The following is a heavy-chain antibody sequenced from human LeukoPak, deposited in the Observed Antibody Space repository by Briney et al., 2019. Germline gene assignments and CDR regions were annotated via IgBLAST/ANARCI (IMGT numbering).Heavy chain of an antibody. CDR2: ISSSSSYI. CDR3: AREYPRRIAAAGKNDY. D-gene: IGHD6-13*01. J-gene: IGHJ4*02. CDR1: GFTFSSYS. V-gene: IGHV3-21*01. Sequence: GGSLRLSCAASGFTFSSYSMNWVRQAPGKGLEWVSSISSSSSYIYYADSVKGRFTISRDNAKNSLYLQMNSLRAEDTAVYYCAREYPRRIAAAGKNDYWGQGTLVTVSS.